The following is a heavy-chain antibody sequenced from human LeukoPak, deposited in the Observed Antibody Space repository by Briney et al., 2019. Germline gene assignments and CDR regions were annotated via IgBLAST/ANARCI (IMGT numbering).Heavy chain of an antibody. CDR2: ISSSSSYI. J-gene: IGHJ4*02. D-gene: IGHD6-13*01. Sequence: GGSLRLSCAAFGFTFSSYSMNWVRQAPGKGLEWVSSISSSSSYIYYADSVKGRFTISRDNSKNTLYLQMNSLRAEDTAVYYCAKVGSYSSSWYGIFDYWGQGTLVTVSS. CDR1: GFTFSSYS. CDR3: AKVGSYSSSWYGIFDY. V-gene: IGHV3-21*04.